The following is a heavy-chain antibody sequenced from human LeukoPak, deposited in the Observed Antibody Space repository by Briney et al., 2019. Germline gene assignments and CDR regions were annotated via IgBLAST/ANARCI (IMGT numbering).Heavy chain of an antibody. CDR1: GFTLSTYT. D-gene: IGHD6-6*01. CDR2: ISSSSSTI. CDR3: AREYSSSSGRAFDI. V-gene: IGHV3-48*02. Sequence: GGSLRLSCAASGFTLSTYTMNWLRQAPGKGLQWFSYISSSSSTIYYADSVKGRFTISRDNAKNSLYLQMNSLRDEDTAVYYCAREYSSSSGRAFDISGQGTMVSVSS. J-gene: IGHJ3*02.